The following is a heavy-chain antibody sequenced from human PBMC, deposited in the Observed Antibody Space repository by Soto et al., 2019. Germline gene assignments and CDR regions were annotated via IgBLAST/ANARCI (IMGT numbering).Heavy chain of an antibody. CDR3: ARDDRADNWGHYYYYGMDV. CDR2: IYYSGST. CDR1: GGSISSGDYY. V-gene: IGHV4-30-4*01. J-gene: IGHJ6*02. Sequence: SETLSLTCTVSGGSISSGDYYWSWIRQLPGKDLEWIGYIYYSGSTYYNPSLKSRVTISVDTSKNQFSLKLSSVTAADTAVYYCARDDRADNWGHYYYYGMDVWGQGTTVTVSS. D-gene: IGHD7-27*01.